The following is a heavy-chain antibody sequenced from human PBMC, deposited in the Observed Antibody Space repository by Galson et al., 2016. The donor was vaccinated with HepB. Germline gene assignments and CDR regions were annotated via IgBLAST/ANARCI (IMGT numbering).Heavy chain of an antibody. CDR2: ISNSGST. Sequence: SETLSLTCTVSGVSMTYYYWNWIRQPPGKGLEWIGYISNSGSTNCNPSLKSRVTISIDTSKNRFSLKLTSLTAVDTAVYYCARAGIGGAGRGTVNDQWGQGTLVTVSS. J-gene: IGHJ4*01. CDR3: ARAGIGGAGRGTVNDQ. V-gene: IGHV4-4*08. CDR1: GVSMTYYY. D-gene: IGHD3-10*01.